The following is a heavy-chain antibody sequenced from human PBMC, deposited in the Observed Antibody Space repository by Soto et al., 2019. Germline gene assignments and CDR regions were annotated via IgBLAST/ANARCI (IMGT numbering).Heavy chain of an antibody. CDR2: IYHSGST. V-gene: IGHV4-4*02. CDR3: EREGIAGASYFDY. D-gene: IGHD1-26*01. CDR1: GGSISSSNW. J-gene: IGHJ4*02. Sequence: SETLSLTCAVSGGSISSSNWWSWVRQPPGKGLEWIGEIYHSGSTNYNPSLKSRVTISVDKSKNQFSLKLSSVTAADTAVYYCEREGIAGASYFDYWGQGTLVTVSS.